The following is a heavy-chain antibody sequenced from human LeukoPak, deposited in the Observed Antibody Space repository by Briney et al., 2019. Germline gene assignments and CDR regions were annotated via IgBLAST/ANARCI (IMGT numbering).Heavy chain of an antibody. D-gene: IGHD5-18*01. CDR2: IYYSGST. V-gene: IGHV4-39*01. J-gene: IGHJ5*02. CDR3: ARRPAVPAMVTS. CDR1: GGSISSSSYY. Sequence: TTSETLSLTCTVSGGSISSSSYYWGWIRQPPGKGLEWIGSIYYSGSTYYNPSLKSRVTISVDTSKNQFSLKLSSVTAADTAVYYCARRPAVPAMVTSWGQGTLVTVSS.